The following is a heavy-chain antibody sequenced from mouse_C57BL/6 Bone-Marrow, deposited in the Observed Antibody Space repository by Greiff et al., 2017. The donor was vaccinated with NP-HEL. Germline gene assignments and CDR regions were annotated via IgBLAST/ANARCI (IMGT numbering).Heavy chain of an antibody. CDR3: AFTVVATDYAMDY. CDR1: GYTFTDYY. CDR2: INPNNGGT. V-gene: IGHV1-26*01. Sequence: VQLQQSGPELVKPGASVKISCKASGYTFTDYYMNWVKQSHGKSLEWIGDINPNNGGTSYNQKFKGKATLTVDKSSSTAYMELRSLTSEDSAVYYCAFTVVATDYAMDYWGQGTSVTVSS. J-gene: IGHJ4*01. D-gene: IGHD1-1*01.